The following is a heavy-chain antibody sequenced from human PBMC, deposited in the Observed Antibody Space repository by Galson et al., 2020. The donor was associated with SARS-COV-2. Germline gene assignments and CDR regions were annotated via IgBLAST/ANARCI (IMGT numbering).Heavy chain of an antibody. V-gene: IGHV3-53*01. J-gene: IGHJ3*02. CDR3: ATTPRDVDIVATADAFDI. CDR1: GFTVSSNY. Sequence: GGSLRLSCAASGFTVSSNYMSWVRQAPGKGLEWVSVIYSGGSTYYADSVKGRFTISRDNSKNTLYLQMNSLRAEDTAVYYCATTPRDVDIVATADAFDIWGQGTMVTVSS. D-gene: IGHD5-12*01. CDR2: IYSGGST.